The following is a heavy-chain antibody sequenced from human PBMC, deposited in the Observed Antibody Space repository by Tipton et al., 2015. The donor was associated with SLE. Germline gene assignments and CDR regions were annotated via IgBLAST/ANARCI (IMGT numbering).Heavy chain of an antibody. Sequence: TLSLTCTVSGGSISSYYWSWIRQPPGKGLEWIGYIYTSGSTNYNPSLKSRVTISVDTSKNQFSLKLSSVTAADTAVYYCARGRGSGRPSNGWGQGTLVTVSS. CDR1: GGSISSYY. CDR3: ARGRGSGRPSNG. V-gene: IGHV4-4*09. D-gene: IGHD3-10*01. J-gene: IGHJ4*02. CDR2: IYTSGST.